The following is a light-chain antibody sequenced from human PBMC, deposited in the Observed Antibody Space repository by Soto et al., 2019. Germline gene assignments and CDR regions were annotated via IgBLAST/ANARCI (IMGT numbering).Light chain of an antibody. J-gene: IGKJ2*01. V-gene: IGKV3-15*01. CDR3: QQFEKWPFT. CDR2: AAS. CDR1: QSVSRN. Sequence: EIVMTQYPGTLAVSLGERVTLSCRASQSVSRNLAWYKQRPGQVPRLLFYAASTMATDVPGTLSGSGSGTDFTLPISSLQSEDFAVYYCQQFEKWPFTLGQGPKLEIK.